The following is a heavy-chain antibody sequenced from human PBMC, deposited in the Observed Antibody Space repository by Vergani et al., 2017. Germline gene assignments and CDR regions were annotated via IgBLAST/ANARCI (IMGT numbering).Heavy chain of an antibody. V-gene: IGHV2-70*04. CDR2: IDWDDDK. CDR1: GFSLSTSGMR. D-gene: IGHD2-21*02. J-gene: IGHJ4*02. CDR3: ARMRAYCGGDCYWYFDY. Sequence: QVTLKESGPALVKPTQTLTLTCTFSGFSLSTSGMRVSWIRQHPGKALEWLARIDWDDDKFYSTSLKTRLTISKDTSKNQVVLTMTNMDPVDPATYYCARMRAYCGGDCYWYFDYWGQGTLVTVSS.